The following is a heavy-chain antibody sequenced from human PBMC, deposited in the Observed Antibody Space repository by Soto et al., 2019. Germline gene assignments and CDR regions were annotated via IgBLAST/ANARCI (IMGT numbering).Heavy chain of an antibody. CDR3: ARDRRIIVVRGVREETNYFDY. Sequence: SETLSLTFTVSGGSISSYDYYWSWIRQPPGKGLEWIGYIYYSGSTYYSPSLESRVSISVDTSKNQFSLKLTSVTAADTAVYYCARDRRIIVVRGVREETNYFDYWGQGTQVTVSS. V-gene: IGHV4-30-4*01. J-gene: IGHJ4*02. CDR1: GGSISSYDYY. D-gene: IGHD3-10*01. CDR2: IYYSGST.